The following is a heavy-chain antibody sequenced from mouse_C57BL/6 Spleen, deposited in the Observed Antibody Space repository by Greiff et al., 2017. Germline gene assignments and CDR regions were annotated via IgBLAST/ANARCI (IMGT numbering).Heavy chain of an antibody. CDR3: AREGVYYSSPYYGDY. D-gene: IGHD2-5*01. CDR1: GYAFSSSW. Sequence: QVQLQQSGPELVKPGASVKISCKASGYAFSSSWMNWVKQRPGQGLEWIGRIYPGDGDTNYNGKFKGKATLTADKSSSTAYMQLSSLTSEDSAVYGCAREGVYYSSPYYGDYWGKGTTLTVSS. J-gene: IGHJ2*01. V-gene: IGHV1-82*01. CDR2: IYPGDGDT.